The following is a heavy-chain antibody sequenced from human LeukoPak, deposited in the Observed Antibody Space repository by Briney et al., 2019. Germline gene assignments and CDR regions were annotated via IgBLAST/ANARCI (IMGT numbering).Heavy chain of an antibody. D-gene: IGHD6-13*01. Sequence: QAGGSLRLSCAASGFTFSSYSMNWVRQAPGKGLEWVSSISSSSSYIYYADSVKGRFTISRDNAKNSLYLQMNSLRAEDTAVYYCARGFNYGSSSDYWGQGTLVTVSS. CDR1: GFTFSSYS. CDR2: ISSSSSYI. CDR3: ARGFNYGSSSDY. V-gene: IGHV3-21*01. J-gene: IGHJ4*02.